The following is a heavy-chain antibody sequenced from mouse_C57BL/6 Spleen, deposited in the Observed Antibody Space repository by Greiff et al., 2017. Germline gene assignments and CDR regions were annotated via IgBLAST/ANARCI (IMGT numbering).Heavy chain of an antibody. J-gene: IGHJ1*03. V-gene: IGHV1-55*01. CDR3: ARSYYYYGSSSIDWYFDV. D-gene: IGHD1-1*01. CDR2: IYPGSGST. CDR1: GYTFTSYW. Sequence: QVQLQQPGAELVKPGASVKMSCKASGYTFTSYWITWVKQRPGQGLEWIGDIYPGSGSTNYNEKFKSKATLTVDTSSSTAYMQLSSLTSEDSAVYYCARSYYYYGSSSIDWYFDVWGTGTTVTVSS.